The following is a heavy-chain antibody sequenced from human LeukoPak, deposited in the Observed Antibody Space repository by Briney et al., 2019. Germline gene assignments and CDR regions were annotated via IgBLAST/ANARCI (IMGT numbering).Heavy chain of an antibody. CDR3: AKKSSGGYSDY. CDR1: GYTFTSSG. D-gene: IGHD6-19*01. CDR2: ISTYTGYS. Sequence: ASVKVSCKTSGYTFTSSGITWVRHAPGQGLEWMGRISTYTGYSKYAQNLQGRVTMTADTSTSTAYMELSSLRSDDTAVYYCAKKSSGGYSDYWGQGTLVTVSS. V-gene: IGHV1-18*01. J-gene: IGHJ4*02.